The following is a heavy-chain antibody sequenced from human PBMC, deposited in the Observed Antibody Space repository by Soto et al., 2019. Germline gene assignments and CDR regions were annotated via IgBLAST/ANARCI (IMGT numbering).Heavy chain of an antibody. Sequence: EVQLVESGGGLVQPGGSLKLSCAASGFTFSGSAMHWVRQASGKGLEWVGRIRSKANSYATAYAASVKGRFTISRDDSKNTAYLQMNSLKTEDTAVYYCTRLPPHGGYCTNGVCPIDYWGQGTLVTVSS. D-gene: IGHD2-8*01. CDR1: GFTFSGSA. CDR2: IRSKANSYAT. J-gene: IGHJ4*02. V-gene: IGHV3-73*01. CDR3: TRLPPHGGYCTNGVCPIDY.